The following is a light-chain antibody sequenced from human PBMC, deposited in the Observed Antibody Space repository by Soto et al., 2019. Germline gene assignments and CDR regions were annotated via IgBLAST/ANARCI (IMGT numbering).Light chain of an antibody. CDR3: QTWGTGIGV. J-gene: IGLJ2*01. CDR2: LNSDGSH. Sequence: QSVLTQSPSASASLGASVKLTGTLSSGHSSYAIAWHQQQPEKGPRYLMKLNSDGSHSKGDGIPDRFSGSSSGAERYLTISSLQSEDEADYYCQTWGTGIGVFGGGTKLTVL. V-gene: IGLV4-69*01. CDR1: SGHSSYA.